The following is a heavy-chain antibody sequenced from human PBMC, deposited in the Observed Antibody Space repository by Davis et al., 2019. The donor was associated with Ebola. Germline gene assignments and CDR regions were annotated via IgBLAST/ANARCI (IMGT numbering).Heavy chain of an antibody. J-gene: IGHJ4*02. CDR1: GFTFSSYW. Sequence: GESLKISCAASGFTFSSYWMSWVRQAPGKGLEWVANIKQDGSEKYYVDSVKGRFTISRDNSKNTLYLQMNSLRAEDTAVYYCARDYDIVLVRGGLDYWGQGTLVTVSS. CDR3: ARDYDIVLVRGGLDY. CDR2: IKQDGSEK. V-gene: IGHV3-7*01. D-gene: IGHD2-8*02.